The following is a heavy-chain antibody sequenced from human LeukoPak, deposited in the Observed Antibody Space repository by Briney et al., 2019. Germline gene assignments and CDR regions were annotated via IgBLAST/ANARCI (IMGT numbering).Heavy chain of an antibody. CDR3: ARDILDV. CDR1: GGSISSSSYY. J-gene: IGHJ6*02. CDR2: IYYSGST. V-gene: IGHV4-39*07. Sequence: PSETLSLTCTVSGGSISSSSYYWGWIRQPPGKGLEWIGSIYYSGSTYYNPSLKSRVTISVDTSKNQFSLKLSSVTAADTAVYYCARDILDVWGQGTTVTVSS.